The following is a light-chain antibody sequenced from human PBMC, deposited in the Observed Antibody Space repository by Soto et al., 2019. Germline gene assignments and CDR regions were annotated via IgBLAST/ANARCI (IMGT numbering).Light chain of an antibody. CDR1: SSDVGGYNY. CDR3: SSYTSSRTNV. CDR2: DVS. J-gene: IGLJ1*01. V-gene: IGLV2-14*01. Sequence: ALTQPASVSGSPGQSITISCTGTSSDVGGYNYVSWYQQHPGKAPKLMIYDVSNRPSGVSNRFSGSKSGNTASLTISGLQAEDEADYYCSSYTSSRTNVFGNGTKVTVL.